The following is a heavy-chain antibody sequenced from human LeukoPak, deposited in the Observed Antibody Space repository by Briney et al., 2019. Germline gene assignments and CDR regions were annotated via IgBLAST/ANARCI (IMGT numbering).Heavy chain of an antibody. CDR3: AYSTGYYH. CDR1: GFTFSSYA. V-gene: IGHV3-64D*06. Sequence: LGGSLRLSCSASGFTFSSYAMHWVRQAPGKGLEYVSAISRYGDTTYYADSVKGRFTISRDNSNNALYLQMSSLRTEDTAVYFCAYSTGYYHWGQGTLVTVSS. CDR2: ISRYGDTT. J-gene: IGHJ5*02. D-gene: IGHD3-22*01.